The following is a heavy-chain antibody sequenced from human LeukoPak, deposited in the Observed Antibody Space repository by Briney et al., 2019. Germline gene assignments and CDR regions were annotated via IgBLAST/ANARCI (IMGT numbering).Heavy chain of an antibody. J-gene: IGHJ4*02. CDR1: GYTFSTLG. Sequence: RASVKVSRKASGYTFSTLGIRWVRQAPGQGLEWMGWIRAKNRDTFYTQNLQGRVTMTTHTSPNTPYTELESLRSHDTRVYFFSRDSAVADDGGLYVFWGKGTMVAVST. D-gene: IGHD4/OR15-4a*01. CDR2: IRAKNRDT. V-gene: IGHV1-18*01. CDR3: SRDSAVADDGGLYVF.